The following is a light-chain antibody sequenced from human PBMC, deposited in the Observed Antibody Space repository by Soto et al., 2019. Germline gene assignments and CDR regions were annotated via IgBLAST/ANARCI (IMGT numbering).Light chain of an antibody. CDR3: QQYDRSPRT. CDR1: QSVSTS. J-gene: IGKJ1*01. V-gene: IGKV3-20*01. CDR2: GAF. Sequence: ILLTQSPSTLSLSPVERATLSCRASQSVSTSVGWYQQRPGQAPRLLLYGAFNRATGIPARFSGSGSGTDFTLSISSLEPEDFAVYYCQQYDRSPRTFCQGTKVDIK.